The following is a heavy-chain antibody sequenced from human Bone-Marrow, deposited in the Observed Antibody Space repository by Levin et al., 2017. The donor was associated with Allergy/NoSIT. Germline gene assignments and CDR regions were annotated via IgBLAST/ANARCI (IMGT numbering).Heavy chain of an antibody. CDR2: IFWNDDK. J-gene: IGHJ4*02. CDR3: VKRGLNLPYFDY. CDR1: GFSLTTTGLG. D-gene: IGHD1-7*01. V-gene: IGHV2-5*01. Sequence: SGPTLVKPTQTLTLTCTFSGFSLTTTGLGVSWIRQPPGKALEWLALIFWNDDKRYNPSLRSRLTITKDTSENQVVLTMTNMDPVDTATYYCVKRGLNLPYFDYWGQGALLTVSS.